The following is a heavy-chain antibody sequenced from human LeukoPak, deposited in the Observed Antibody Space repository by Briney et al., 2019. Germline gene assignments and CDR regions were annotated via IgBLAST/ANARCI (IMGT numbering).Heavy chain of an antibody. CDR2: IFTSGST. CDR1: GGSINHHY. J-gene: IGHJ3*02. D-gene: IGHD2-2*02. Sequence: PSETLSLTCTVSGGSINHHYWSWIRQPAGKGLEWIGRIFTSGSTDYNPSLKSRVTMSVDTSKNQFSLKLTSVTAADTAVYYCASARHFRQQYCSSTSCYSPDAFDIWGQGTMVTVSS. V-gene: IGHV4-4*07. CDR3: ASARHFRQQYCSSTSCYSPDAFDI.